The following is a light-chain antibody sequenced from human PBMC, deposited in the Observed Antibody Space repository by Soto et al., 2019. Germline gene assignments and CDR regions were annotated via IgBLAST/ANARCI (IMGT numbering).Light chain of an antibody. V-gene: IGLV1-44*01. J-gene: IGLJ1*01. CDR1: SSNIGSNT. CDR3: AAWDDSLNGLV. Sequence: QSALTQPPSASGTPGQRVTISCSGSSSNIGSNTLNWYQQLPGTAPKLLIYNNNQRPSVVPDRFSGSKSGTSASLAISVLQSEDEADYYCAAWDDSLNGLVFGTGTKVTVL. CDR2: NNN.